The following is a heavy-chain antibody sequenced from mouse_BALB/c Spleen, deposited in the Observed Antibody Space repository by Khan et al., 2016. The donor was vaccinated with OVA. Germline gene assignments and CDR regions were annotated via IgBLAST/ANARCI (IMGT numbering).Heavy chain of an antibody. J-gene: IGHJ3*01. D-gene: IGHD2-1*01. V-gene: IGHV2-6-7*01. CDR2: IWGDGST. CDR1: GFSLTNYG. Sequence: QVQLKQSGPGLVAPSQSLSLTCTVSGFSLTNYGVNWVRQPPGKGLEWLGLIWGDGSTDYNSALKSRLSISKDNSKSQVFLKMNSLHTADTARYXGARDGDGKCGFAYWGQGTLVTVSA. CDR3: ARDGDGKCGFAY.